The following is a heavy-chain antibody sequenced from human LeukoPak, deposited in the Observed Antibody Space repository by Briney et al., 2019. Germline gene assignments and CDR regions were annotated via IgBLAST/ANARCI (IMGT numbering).Heavy chain of an antibody. J-gene: IGHJ5*02. CDR3: ARHLGGSGYYYNWFDP. CDR2: IYYSGST. CDR1: GGSISSHY. D-gene: IGHD3-22*01. V-gene: IGHV4-59*08. Sequence: SETLSLTCTVSGGSISSHYWSWIRQPPGKGLEWIGYIYYSGSTNYNPSLKSRVTISVDTSKNQFSLKLSSVTAADTAVYYCARHLGGSGYYYNWFDPWGQGTLVTVSS.